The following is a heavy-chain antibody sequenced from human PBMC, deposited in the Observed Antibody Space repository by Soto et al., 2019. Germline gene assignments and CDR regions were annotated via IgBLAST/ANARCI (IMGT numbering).Heavy chain of an antibody. J-gene: IGHJ5*02. CDR1: GFTFSSYA. Sequence: EVQLLESGGGLVQPGGSLRLSCAASGFTFSSYAMSWVRQAPGKGLEWVSAISGSGGSTYYADSVKGRFTISRDNSKNTLYLQMNSLRAEDTAVYYCAKSPPPDWIDFGDNWFDPWGQGTLVTVSS. D-gene: IGHD1-1*01. V-gene: IGHV3-23*01. CDR2: ISGSGGST. CDR3: AKSPPPDWIDFGDNWFDP.